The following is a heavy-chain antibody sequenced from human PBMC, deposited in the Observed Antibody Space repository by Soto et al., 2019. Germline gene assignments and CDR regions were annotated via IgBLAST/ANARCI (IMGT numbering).Heavy chain of an antibody. V-gene: IGHV1-69*13. CDR3: ARVNIVVVTATPLDAFDI. D-gene: IGHD2-21*02. CDR2: IIPIFGTA. CDR1: GGTFSSYA. Sequence: VASVKVSCKASGGTFSSYAISWVRQAPGQGLEWMGGIIPIFGTANYAQKFQGRVTITADESTSTAYMELSSLRSEDTAVYYCARVNIVVVTATPLDAFDIWGQGTMVTVSS. J-gene: IGHJ3*02.